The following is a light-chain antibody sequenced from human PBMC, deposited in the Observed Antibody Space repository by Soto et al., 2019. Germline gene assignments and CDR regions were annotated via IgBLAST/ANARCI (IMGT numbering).Light chain of an antibody. Sequence: DIQMTQSPSSLSASVGDRVTITCRASQGISNYVAWYQQKPGKVPKLLIYAASTLQSGVPSRFSGSGSGTDFTLTISSLQPGDVATYYCQKYNSAPWTFGQGTKVEIK. CDR3: QKYNSAPWT. CDR2: AAS. CDR1: QGISNY. J-gene: IGKJ1*01. V-gene: IGKV1-27*01.